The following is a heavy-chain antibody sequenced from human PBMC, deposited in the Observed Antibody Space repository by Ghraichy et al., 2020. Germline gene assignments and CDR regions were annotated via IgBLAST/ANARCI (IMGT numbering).Heavy chain of an antibody. Sequence: GGSPRLSCAASGFTFSNYWLTWVRQAPGKGLEWVANIDHAGSEKYYVDSVKGRFTISRDNAKNSLYLQMHSLRAEDTAVYFCARDIRAIIFDNTGYFYPDYWGQGTLVTVSS. CDR2: IDHAGSEK. CDR3: ARDIRAIIFDNTGYFYPDY. D-gene: IGHD3-22*01. V-gene: IGHV3-7*01. CDR1: GFTFSNYW. J-gene: IGHJ4*02.